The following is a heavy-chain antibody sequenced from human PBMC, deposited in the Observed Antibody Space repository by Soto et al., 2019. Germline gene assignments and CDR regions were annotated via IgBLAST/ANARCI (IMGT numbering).Heavy chain of an antibody. V-gene: IGHV3-53*01. CDR3: ARGYYDSSSFISPFDY. CDR2: IYSGGST. D-gene: IGHD3-22*01. J-gene: IGHJ4*02. CDR1: GFTVSSNY. Sequence: GGSLSLSCAASGFTVSSNYMSWVRQAPGKGLEWVSVIYSGGSTYYADSVKGRFTISRDNSKNTLYLQMNSLRAEDTAVYYCARGYYDSSSFISPFDYWGQGTRVTVPQ.